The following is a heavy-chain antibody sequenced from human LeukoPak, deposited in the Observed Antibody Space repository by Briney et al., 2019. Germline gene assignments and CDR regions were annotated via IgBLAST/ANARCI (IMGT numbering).Heavy chain of an antibody. V-gene: IGHV1-2*02. CDR1: GYSLNAYY. D-gene: IGHD4-11*01. CDR3: ARGLGLDY. CDR2: INPSSGGT. J-gene: IGHJ4*02. Sequence: ASVKVSCKASGYSLNAYYMHWVRQAPGQGLEWMGWINPSSGGTKYAQKFQGMVTMARDTSISTTYMELSRLTSDDTAVYYCARGLGLDYWGQGTLVTVSS.